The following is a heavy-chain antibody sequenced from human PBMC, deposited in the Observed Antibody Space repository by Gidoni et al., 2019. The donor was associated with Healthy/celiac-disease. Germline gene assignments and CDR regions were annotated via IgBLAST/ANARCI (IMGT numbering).Heavy chain of an antibody. J-gene: IGHJ4*02. CDR1: GYTLPNYD. CDR3: ARETLEHYDY. CDR2: MNPNRGNT. V-gene: IGHV1-8*01. D-gene: IGHD1-1*01. Sequence: QVQLVQSGAEVKKPGASVQVSCKASGYTLPNYDLHWVRQATGQGLEWMGWMNPNRGNTGYAQKFQGRVTMTRNISISTAYMELSSLRSEDTAVYYCARETLEHYDYWGQGTLVTVSS.